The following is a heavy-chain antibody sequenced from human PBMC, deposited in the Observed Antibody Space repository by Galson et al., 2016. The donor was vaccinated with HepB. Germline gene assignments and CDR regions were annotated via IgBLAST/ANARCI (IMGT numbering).Heavy chain of an antibody. Sequence: SLRLSCAASGFTFSTYEMTWVRQAPGKGLEWVASIIPSGGDTHYAESVKGRFTISRDNSKYTVYLQMHSLRGEDTALYYCVKDEDYYGMDVWGQGTTVIVSS. CDR3: VKDEDYYGMDV. V-gene: IGHV3-23*01. CDR1: GFTFSTYE. CDR2: IIPSGGDT. D-gene: IGHD3-10*01. J-gene: IGHJ6*02.